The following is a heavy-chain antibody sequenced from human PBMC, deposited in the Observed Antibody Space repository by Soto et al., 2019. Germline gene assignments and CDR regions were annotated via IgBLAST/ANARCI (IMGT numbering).Heavy chain of an antibody. D-gene: IGHD6-13*01. Sequence: EVQLLDSGGGLVQPGGSLRLSCAASGFTFSSYAMNWVRQAPGKGLEWVSVISGSGDSTYYADSVKGRFIISRDNSKNTLYLPMNSLRAEDTAVYYCARRGPGTYFDYWGQGTLVTVSS. V-gene: IGHV3-23*01. CDR2: ISGSGDST. CDR3: ARRGPGTYFDY. J-gene: IGHJ4*02. CDR1: GFTFSSYA.